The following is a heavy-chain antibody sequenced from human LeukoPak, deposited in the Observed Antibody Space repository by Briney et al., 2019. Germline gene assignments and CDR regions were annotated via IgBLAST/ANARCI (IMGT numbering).Heavy chain of an antibody. D-gene: IGHD2-8*01. J-gene: IGHJ4*02. Sequence: GGSLRLSCAASGFTFSIYSMNWVRQAPGKGLEWVSTISSSSSYIYYADSVKGRFTISRDNAKNSLYLQMDSLRAEDTAVYYCASRYCTNGVCRYYFDYWGQGTLVTVSS. CDR2: ISSSSSYI. CDR1: GFTFSIYS. V-gene: IGHV3-21*01. CDR3: ASRYCTNGVCRYYFDY.